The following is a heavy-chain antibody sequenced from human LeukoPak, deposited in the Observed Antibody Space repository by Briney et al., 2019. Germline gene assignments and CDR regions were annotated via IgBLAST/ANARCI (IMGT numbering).Heavy chain of an antibody. CDR3: ARGRGRYCSGGSCYLYTNWFDP. CDR1: GYTFTSYG. V-gene: IGHV1-2*02. Sequence: ASVKVSCKASGYTFTSYGISWVRQAPGQGLEWMGWINPNSGGTNYAQKFQGRVTMTRDTSISTAYMELSRLRSDDTAVYYCARGRGRYCSGGSCYLYTNWFDPWGQGTLVTVSS. CDR2: INPNSGGT. D-gene: IGHD2-15*01. J-gene: IGHJ5*02.